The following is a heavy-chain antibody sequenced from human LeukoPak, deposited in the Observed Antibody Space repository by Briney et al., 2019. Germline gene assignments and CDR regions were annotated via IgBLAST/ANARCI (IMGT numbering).Heavy chain of an antibody. CDR3: AREKGYYGSGEEFDP. D-gene: IGHD3-10*01. CDR1: GYTFTSYY. Sequence: GASVKVSCKASGYTFTSYYMHWVRQAPGQGLEWMGIINPSGGSTSYAQKFQGRVTMTRDTSTSTVYMELSSLRSENTAVYYCAREKGYYGSGEEFDPWGQGTLVTVSS. V-gene: IGHV1-46*01. CDR2: INPSGGST. J-gene: IGHJ5*02.